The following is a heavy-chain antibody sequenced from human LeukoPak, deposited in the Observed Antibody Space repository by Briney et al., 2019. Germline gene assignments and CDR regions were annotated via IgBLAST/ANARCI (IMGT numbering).Heavy chain of an antibody. J-gene: IGHJ3*02. V-gene: IGHV3-23*01. Sequence: GGSLRLSCSASGFTFSSYAMSWVRPAPGKGLEWVSAITGSGGSTYYADSVKGRFTISRDNSKNTLYLQMNSLRAEDTAVYYCAKAIAAAGTFHAFDIWGQGTMVTVSS. D-gene: IGHD6-13*01. CDR1: GFTFSSYA. CDR2: ITGSGGST. CDR3: AKAIAAAGTFHAFDI.